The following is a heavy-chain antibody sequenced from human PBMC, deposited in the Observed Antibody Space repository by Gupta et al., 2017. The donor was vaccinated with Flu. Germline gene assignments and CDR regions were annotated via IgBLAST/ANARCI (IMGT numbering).Heavy chain of an antibody. V-gene: IGHV3-74*03. J-gene: IGHJ2*01. CDR2: MSGDGTYV. CDR3: ARDAKVTYTSGWSGSFIDL. Sequence: EMRLAESGGGSVQPGGSLRLSCVVAGFTVRFVWLYCVRRVPGKGLLWVARMSGDGTYVAYADSVKRRITVSRDNSQKTIYLEMLHMGREGSGVYYCARDAKVTYTSGWSGSFIDLWGRGTPVTVSS. CDR1: GFTVRFVW. D-gene: IGHD6-19*01.